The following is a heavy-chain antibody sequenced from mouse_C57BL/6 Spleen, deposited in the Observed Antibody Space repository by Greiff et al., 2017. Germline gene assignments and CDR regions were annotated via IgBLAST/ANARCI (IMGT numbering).Heavy chain of an antibody. Sequence: EVKLLESGPGLVKPSQSLSLTCSVTGYSITSGYYWNWIRQFPGNKLEWMGYISYDGSNNYNPSLKNRISITRDTSKNQFFLKLNSVTTEDTATYYCARDRTTVVERYWYFDVWGTGTTVTVSS. J-gene: IGHJ1*03. CDR1: GYSITSGYY. CDR2: ISYDGSN. V-gene: IGHV3-6*01. CDR3: ARDRTTVVERYWYFDV. D-gene: IGHD1-1*01.